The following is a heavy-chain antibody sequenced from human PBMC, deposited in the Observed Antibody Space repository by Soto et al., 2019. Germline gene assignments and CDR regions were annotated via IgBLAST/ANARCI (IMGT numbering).Heavy chain of an antibody. CDR1: GFTFRSYA. Sequence: QVQLVESGGGVVQPGRSLRLSCAASGFTFRSYAMHWVRQAPGKGLEWMAVVSADGSSKHYAESVKGRFIISSDNSENTLHVQMNALRPEDTAVYYCAKTGETGYDWGWFDPWGQGTLVTVSS. CDR2: VSADGSSK. CDR3: AKTGETGYDWGWFDP. V-gene: IGHV3-30*18. J-gene: IGHJ5*02. D-gene: IGHD5-12*01.